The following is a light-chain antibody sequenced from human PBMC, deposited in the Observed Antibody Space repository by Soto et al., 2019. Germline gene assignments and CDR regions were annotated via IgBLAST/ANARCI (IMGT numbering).Light chain of an antibody. CDR2: GAS. CDR3: HQYGSSAWT. CDR1: QSVSSSY. J-gene: IGKJ1*01. V-gene: IGKV3-20*01. Sequence: EIVLTQSPGTLSLSPGERATLSCRASQSVSSSYLAWYQQKPGQAPRLPIYGASSRATGIPDRFSGSGSGTDFTLIISRLEPEDFAVYYCHQYGSSAWTFGQGTKVEIK.